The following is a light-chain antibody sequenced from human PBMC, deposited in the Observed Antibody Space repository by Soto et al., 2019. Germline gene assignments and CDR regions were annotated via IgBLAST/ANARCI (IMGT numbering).Light chain of an antibody. V-gene: IGKV1-27*01. Sequence: DIQMTQSPSSLSASVGDRVTITCRASQGINKYLAWYQQKPGKVPELLIYGASTLASGVPSRFSGSGSGTDFTLTISSMQPADVATYYCQKYNSDPRTFGQGTKVEIK. CDR2: GAS. J-gene: IGKJ1*01. CDR3: QKYNSDPRT. CDR1: QGINKY.